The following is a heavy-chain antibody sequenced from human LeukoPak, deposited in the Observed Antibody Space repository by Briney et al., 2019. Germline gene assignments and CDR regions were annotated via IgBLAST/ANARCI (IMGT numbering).Heavy chain of an antibody. D-gene: IGHD2-15*01. CDR3: AKDPALTYCSGGSCCPNNWFDP. CDR1: GFTFSSYA. J-gene: IGHJ5*02. Sequence: GGSLRLSCAASGFTFSSYAMSWVRQAPGKGLEWVSAISGSGGSTYYADSVKGRFTISRDNSKNTLYLQMNSLRAEDTAVYYCAKDPALTYCSGGSCCPNNWFDPWGQGTLVTVSS. V-gene: IGHV3-23*01. CDR2: ISGSGGST.